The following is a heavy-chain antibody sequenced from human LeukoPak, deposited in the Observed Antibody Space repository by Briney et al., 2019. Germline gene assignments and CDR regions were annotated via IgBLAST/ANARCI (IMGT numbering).Heavy chain of an antibody. J-gene: IGHJ4*02. CDR2: INPNSGGT. CDR1: GYTFTGYY. V-gene: IGHV1-2*06. CDR3: ARVGMVRGVIDY. Sequence: ASVKVSCKASGYTFTGYYMHWVRQAPGQGLEWMGRINPNSGGTNYAQKFQGRVTMTRDTFISTAYMELSRLRSDDTAVYYCARVGMVRGVIDYWGQGTLVTVSS. D-gene: IGHD3-10*01.